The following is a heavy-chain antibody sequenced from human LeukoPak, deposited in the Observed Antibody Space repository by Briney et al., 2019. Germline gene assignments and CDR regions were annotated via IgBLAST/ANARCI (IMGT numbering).Heavy chain of an antibody. Sequence: GGSLRLSCAASGFTFSSYAMHWVRQAPGKGLEWVAVISYDGSNKYYADSVKGRFTISRDNSKNTLYLQMNSLRAEDTAVYYCASHIAVAGPFDYWGQGTLVTVSS. V-gene: IGHV3-30-3*01. CDR3: ASHIAVAGPFDY. CDR2: ISYDGSNK. CDR1: GFTFSSYA. D-gene: IGHD6-19*01. J-gene: IGHJ4*02.